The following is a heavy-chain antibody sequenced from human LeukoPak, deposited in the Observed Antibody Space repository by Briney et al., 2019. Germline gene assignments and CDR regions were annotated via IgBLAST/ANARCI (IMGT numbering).Heavy chain of an antibody. CDR3: ARDTTGVDSYGIDY. V-gene: IGHV4-59*01. CDR2: IYYSGST. Sequence: SETLSLTCTVSGGSISSYYWSWIRQPPGKGLEWIGYIYYSGSTNYNPSLKSRVTISVDTSKNQFSLKLSSVTAADTAVYYCARDTTGVDSYGIDYWGQGTLVTVSS. J-gene: IGHJ4*02. D-gene: IGHD5-18*01. CDR1: GGSISSYY.